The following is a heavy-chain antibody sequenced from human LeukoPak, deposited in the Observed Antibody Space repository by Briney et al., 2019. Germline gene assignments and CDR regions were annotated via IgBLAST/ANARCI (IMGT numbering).Heavy chain of an antibody. J-gene: IGHJ4*02. D-gene: IGHD3-22*01. Sequence: GGSLRLPCAASGFTFSSYAMSWVRQAPGKGLEWVSAISGSGGSTYYADSVKGRFTISRDNSKNTLYLQMNSLRAEDTAVYYCAKDPRLYDSSGYYPYWGQGTLVTVSS. CDR3: AKDPRLYDSSGYYPY. V-gene: IGHV3-23*01. CDR2: ISGSGGST. CDR1: GFTFSSYA.